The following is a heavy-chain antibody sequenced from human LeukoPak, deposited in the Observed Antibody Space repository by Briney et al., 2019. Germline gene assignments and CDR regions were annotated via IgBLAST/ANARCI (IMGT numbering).Heavy chain of an antibody. D-gene: IGHD3-22*01. CDR2: ISSSSSYI. CDR3: AREYTYYYDSSGYYSPLAFDY. Sequence: GGSLRLSCAASGFTFSSYSMNWVRQAPGKGLEWVSSISSSSSYIYYADSVKGRFTISRDNAKNSLYLQMNSLRAEDTAVYYCAREYTYYYDSSGYYSPLAFDYWGQGTLVTVSS. J-gene: IGHJ4*02. V-gene: IGHV3-21*01. CDR1: GFTFSSYS.